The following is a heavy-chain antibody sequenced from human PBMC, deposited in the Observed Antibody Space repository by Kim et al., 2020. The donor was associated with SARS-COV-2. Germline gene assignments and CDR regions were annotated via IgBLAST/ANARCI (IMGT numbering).Heavy chain of an antibody. D-gene: IGHD3-10*01. CDR1: GFSFSNHG. CDR3: ARHYHFLDY. J-gene: IGHJ4*02. Sequence: GGSLRLSCAAAGFSFSNHGMHWVRQAPGKGLEWVAVIWYDGNNKYYADSVRGRFTISRDNSKNTLYLQMNSLRAEDTALYYCARHYHFLDYWGQGTLVTVSA. CDR2: IWYDGNNK. V-gene: IGHV3-33*01.